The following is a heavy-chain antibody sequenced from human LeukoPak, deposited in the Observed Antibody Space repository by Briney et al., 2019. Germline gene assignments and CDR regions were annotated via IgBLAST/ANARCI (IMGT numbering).Heavy chain of an antibody. CDR1: GFTFSSYA. CDR2: ISGSGGTT. J-gene: IGHJ4*02. Sequence: GGSLRLSCAASGFTFSSYALSWVRQAPGKGLEWVSTISGSGGTTYYADSVKGRFTISRDNSKNTLYLQMNSLRAEDTAVYYCAKTLTGYCTSTSCPFLDYWGQGTLVTVSS. CDR3: AKTLTGYCTSTSCPFLDY. V-gene: IGHV3-23*01. D-gene: IGHD2-2*01.